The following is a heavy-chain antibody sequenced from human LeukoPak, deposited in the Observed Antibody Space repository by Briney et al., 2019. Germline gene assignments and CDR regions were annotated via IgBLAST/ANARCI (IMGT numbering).Heavy chain of an antibody. CDR1: GFTVSSNY. Sequence: GGSLRLSCAASGFTVSSNYMNWVRQAPGKRLEWVSGISGSGGRTYYAVSVKSRFTISRDNSKNTVYLQMNSLRAEDTAVYYCAKGDCGRDCYYGINYWGQGSLVTVSS. J-gene: IGHJ4*02. CDR2: ISGSGGRT. V-gene: IGHV3-23*01. D-gene: IGHD2-21*02. CDR3: AKGDCGRDCYYGINY.